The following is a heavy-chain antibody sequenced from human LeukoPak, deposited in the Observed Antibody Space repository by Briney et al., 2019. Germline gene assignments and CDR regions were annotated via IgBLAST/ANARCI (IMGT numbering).Heavy chain of an antibody. CDR1: GYTFTGYY. D-gene: IGHD3-10*01. V-gene: IGHV1-2*06. Sequence: ASVKVSCKASGYTFTGYYMHWVRQAPGQGLEWMGRINPNSGGTNYAQKFQGRVTMTRDTSMSTAYMELSRLRSDDTAVYYCARGYYGSGAVDYWGQGTLVTVSS. CDR2: INPNSGGT. J-gene: IGHJ4*02. CDR3: ARGYYGSGAVDY.